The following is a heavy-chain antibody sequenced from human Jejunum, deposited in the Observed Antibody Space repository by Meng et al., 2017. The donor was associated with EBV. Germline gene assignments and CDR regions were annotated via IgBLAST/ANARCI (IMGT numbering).Heavy chain of an antibody. CDR1: GGSISTDNW. Sequence: QVQLEGSGPGLVKPSGTLSLPCAFSGGSISTDNWWSWVRQPPGKGLEYIGEIHHSGSTKYNPSLKSRVTISVDKSNNHFSLKLSSVTAADTAVYYCARDRGVEDYWGQGTLVTVSS. D-gene: IGHD5-24*01. J-gene: IGHJ4*02. CDR2: IHHSGST. CDR3: ARDRGVEDY. V-gene: IGHV4-4*02.